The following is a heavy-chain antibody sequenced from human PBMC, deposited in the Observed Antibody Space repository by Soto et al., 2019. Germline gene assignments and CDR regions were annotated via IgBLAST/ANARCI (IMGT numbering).Heavy chain of an antibody. J-gene: IGHJ4*02. CDR3: ATHPFSGSYYLDY. CDR2: IHSSGST. Sequence: QLQLQESGPGLVKPSETLSLTCSVSGGSIGSGSFYWAWIRQPPGKGLEWIGSIHSSGSTNYNPSLKSRVTISMDTSKNQFSLRLTSVTAADTAVYFCATHPFSGSYYLDYWGQGTPATVSS. D-gene: IGHD1-26*01. V-gene: IGHV4-39*01. CDR1: GGSIGSGSFY.